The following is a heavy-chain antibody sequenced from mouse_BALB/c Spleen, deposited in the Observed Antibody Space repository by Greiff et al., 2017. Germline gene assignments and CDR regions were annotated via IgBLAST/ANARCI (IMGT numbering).Heavy chain of an antibody. CDR1: GYTFTNYW. Sequence: VQLQQSGAELVRPGTSVKISCKASGYTFTNYWLGWVKQRPGHGLEWIGDIYPGGGYTNYNEKFKGKATLTADTSSSTAYMQLSSLTSEDSAVYFCARSRGYDYFDYWGQGTTLTVSS. CDR3: ARSRGYDYFDY. J-gene: IGHJ2*01. CDR2: IYPGGGYT. V-gene: IGHV1-63*02. D-gene: IGHD2-2*01.